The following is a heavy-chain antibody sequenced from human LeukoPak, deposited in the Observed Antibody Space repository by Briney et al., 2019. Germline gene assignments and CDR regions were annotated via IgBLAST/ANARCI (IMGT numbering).Heavy chain of an antibody. CDR2: INPSGGST. CDR3: ARGDVLRFLEWLFDY. Sequence: GASVKVSCKASGYTFTSYYMHWVRQAPGQGLEWMGIINPSGGSTSYAQKFQGRVTMTRDTSTSTVYMELSSLRSEDTAVYYCARGDVLRFLEWLFDYWGQGTLVTVSS. CDR1: GYTFTSYY. D-gene: IGHD3-3*01. J-gene: IGHJ4*02. V-gene: IGHV1-46*03.